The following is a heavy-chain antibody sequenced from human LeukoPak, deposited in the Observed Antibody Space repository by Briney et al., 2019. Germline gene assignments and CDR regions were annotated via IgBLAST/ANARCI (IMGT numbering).Heavy chain of an antibody. CDR2: IRYDGSNK. D-gene: IGHD3-10*01. CDR3: AKRLGKWFGKEFDY. CDR1: GFTFSSYG. V-gene: IGHV3-30*02. J-gene: IGHJ4*02. Sequence: GGSLRLSCAASGFTFSSYGMQWVRQAPGKGLEWVAFIRYDGSNKYYADSVKGRFTISRDNSKNTLYLQMNSLRAEDTAVYYCAKRLGKWFGKEFDYWGQGTLVTVSS.